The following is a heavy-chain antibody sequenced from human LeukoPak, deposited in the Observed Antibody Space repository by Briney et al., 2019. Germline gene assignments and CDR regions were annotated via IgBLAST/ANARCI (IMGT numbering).Heavy chain of an antibody. CDR2: ISKNGDDT. D-gene: IGHD4-11*01. Sequence: GESLKISCSASGFTFSDYPMHWVRQTPGKGLEYVSAISKNGDDTYYADSVKGRFTISRDNSKNTLYLQMSSPRTEDAAVFYCVQVGSNYYLNWGQGTLVIVSS. V-gene: IGHV3-64D*06. CDR3: VQVGSNYYLN. J-gene: IGHJ4*02. CDR1: GFTFSDYP.